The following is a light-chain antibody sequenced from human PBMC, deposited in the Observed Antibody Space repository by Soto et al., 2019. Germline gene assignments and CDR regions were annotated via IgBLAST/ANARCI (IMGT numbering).Light chain of an antibody. CDR1: QSVNSDY. CDR3: QQYGSSGT. J-gene: IGKJ1*01. V-gene: IGKV3-20*01. Sequence: EILLTQSPGTLCLSPGERATLSCWASQSVNSDYFAWFQPNPGQAPGPLIYGASTRATGVPASLSGTGSGTEFTLTISRLTSEDFAVYYCQQYGSSGTFGQGTKVDIK. CDR2: GAS.